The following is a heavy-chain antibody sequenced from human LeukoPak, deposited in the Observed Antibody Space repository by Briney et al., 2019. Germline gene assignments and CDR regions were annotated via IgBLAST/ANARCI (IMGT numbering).Heavy chain of an antibody. CDR3: ARDVGANTSDY. J-gene: IGHJ4*02. D-gene: IGHD1-26*01. CDR2: IKDDGSAE. Sequence: GGSLRLSCAASGFTFSTSWMSWVRQAPEKGLEWVGCIKDDGSAEYYVDSVKGRFTISRDNAKNSLYLQMHSLRVDDTAVYYCARDVGANTSDYWGQGTLVTVSS. V-gene: IGHV3-7*01. CDR1: GFTFSTSW.